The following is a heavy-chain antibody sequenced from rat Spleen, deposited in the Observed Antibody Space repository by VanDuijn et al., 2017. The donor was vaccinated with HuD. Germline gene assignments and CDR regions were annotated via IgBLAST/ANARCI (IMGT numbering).Heavy chain of an antibody. CDR3: ARGDYSSPRGGY. CDR1: GFSLTSNG. D-gene: IGHD1-2*01. CDR2: VSSGGDS. Sequence: QVQLKESGPGLVQPSQTLSLTCTVSGFSLTSNGISWVRQPPGKGLEWIAAVSSGGDSYYNSGLKSRLSISRDISTRQVFLKMNSLQTEDTATYYCARGDYSSPRGGYWGQGVTVTVSS. V-gene: IGHV2S12*01. J-gene: IGHJ2*01.